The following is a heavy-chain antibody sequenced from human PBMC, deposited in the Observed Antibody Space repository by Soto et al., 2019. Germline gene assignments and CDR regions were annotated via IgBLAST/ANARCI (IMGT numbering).Heavy chain of an antibody. CDR3: AREAGDYYDSSGTNWFDP. Sequence: QVQLVQSGAEVKKPGASVKVSCKASGYTFTNYYMHWVRQAPGQGLEWMGIINPSGGSTSYAQKFQGRGTMTRDTSTSTVHMELSSLRSEDTAVYYCAREAGDYYDSSGTNWFDPWGQGTLVTVSS. V-gene: IGHV1-46*01. J-gene: IGHJ5*02. CDR1: GYTFTNYY. D-gene: IGHD3-22*01. CDR2: INPSGGST.